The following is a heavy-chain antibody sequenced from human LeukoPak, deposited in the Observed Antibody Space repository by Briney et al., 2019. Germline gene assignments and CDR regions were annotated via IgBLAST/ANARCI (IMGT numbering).Heavy chain of an antibody. Sequence: KPSETLSLTCAVSGYSINSGYYWGWIRQPPGKGPEWLGSIYYSGSTYYNPSLMSRVTISVDTSKTQFSLKLSSVTAADTALYYCARLTVAESFDFWGQGTMVTVSS. CDR3: ARLTVAESFDF. J-gene: IGHJ3*01. V-gene: IGHV4-38-2*01. CDR1: GYSINSGYY. D-gene: IGHD4-23*01. CDR2: IYYSGST.